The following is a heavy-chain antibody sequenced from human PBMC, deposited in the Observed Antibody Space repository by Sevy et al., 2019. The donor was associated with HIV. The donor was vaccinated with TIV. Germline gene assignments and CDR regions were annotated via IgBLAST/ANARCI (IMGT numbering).Heavy chain of an antibody. Sequence: GGSLRLSCAASGFTFSSYAMHWVRQAPGKGPEWVAVISYDGSNKYYADSVKGRFTISRDNSKNTLYLQMNSLRAEDTAVYYCARGWWELQPFDYWGQGTLVTVSS. D-gene: IGHD1-26*01. CDR1: GFTFSSYA. CDR3: ARGWWELQPFDY. CDR2: ISYDGSNK. V-gene: IGHV3-30-3*01. J-gene: IGHJ4*02.